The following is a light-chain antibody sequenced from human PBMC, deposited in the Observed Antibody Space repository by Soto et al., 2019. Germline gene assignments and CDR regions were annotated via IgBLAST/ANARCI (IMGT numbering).Light chain of an antibody. J-gene: IGLJ2*01. V-gene: IGLV4-69*01. Sequence: QAVLTQSPSASASLGPSVKLTCTLSSGHSSYAIAWHQQQPEKGPRYLMKLNSDGSHSKGDGIPDRFSGSSSGAERYLTISSLQSEDEADYYCQTWGTGIVVFGGGTQLTVL. CDR3: QTWGTGIVV. CDR1: SGHSSYA. CDR2: LNSDGSH.